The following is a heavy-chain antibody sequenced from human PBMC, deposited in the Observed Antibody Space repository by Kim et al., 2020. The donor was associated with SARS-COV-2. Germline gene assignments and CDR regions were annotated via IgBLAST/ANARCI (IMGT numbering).Heavy chain of an antibody. Sequence: GGSLRLSCAASGFTFSSYAMSWVRQAPGKGLEWVAAISGSGGSTYYADSVKGRFTISRDNSKNTLYLQMNSLRAEDTAVYYCAKDFAGIAAAGEFDYWGQGPLVTVSS. V-gene: IGHV3-23*01. CDR2: ISGSGGST. CDR3: AKDFAGIAAAGEFDY. J-gene: IGHJ4*02. D-gene: IGHD6-13*01. CDR1: GFTFSSYA.